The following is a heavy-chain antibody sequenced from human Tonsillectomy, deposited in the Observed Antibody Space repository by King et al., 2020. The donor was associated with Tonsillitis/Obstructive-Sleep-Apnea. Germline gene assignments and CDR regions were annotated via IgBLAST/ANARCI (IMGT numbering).Heavy chain of an antibody. V-gene: IGHV3-23*04. CDR3: AKVEKPWLRPPYVFDI. Sequence: VQLVESGGGLVQPGGSLRLSCTASGFTFSRYAMSWVRQAPGKGLEWVSAISGSGGSTYYADSVKGRFTISRDNSKNTLYLQMKRLRAEDTAVYYCAKVEKPWLRPPYVFDIWGQGTMVTVSS. CDR2: ISGSGGST. CDR1: GFTFSRYA. D-gene: IGHD6-19*01. J-gene: IGHJ3*02.